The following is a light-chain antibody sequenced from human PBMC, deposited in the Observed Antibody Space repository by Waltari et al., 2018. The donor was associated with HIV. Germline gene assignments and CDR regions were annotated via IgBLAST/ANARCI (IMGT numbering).Light chain of an antibody. Sequence: EIVLTQSPATLSLSPGERATLSCRASQSISSYFAWYQQKPGQAPRLLIYDASNRATGNPARFSGSGSATDFTLTISSLEPEDFAVYYCQHRSSWPRGTFGQGTKLEIK. J-gene: IGKJ2*01. CDR2: DAS. CDR1: QSISSY. CDR3: QHRSSWPRGT. V-gene: IGKV3-11*01.